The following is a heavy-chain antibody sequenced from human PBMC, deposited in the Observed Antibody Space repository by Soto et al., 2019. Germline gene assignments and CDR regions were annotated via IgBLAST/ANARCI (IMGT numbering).Heavy chain of an antibody. V-gene: IGHV5-51*01. CDR3: GMDV. D-gene: IGHD5-12*01. CDR2: IYPGDSDT. Sequence: PGESLKISCKGSGYSFTSYWIGWVRQMPGKGLEWMGIIYPGDSDTRYSPSFHGQVTISAEDTSVYFCARGGNGYENWPPYYYYGMDVWGQGTTVTVSS. CDR1: GYSFTSYW. J-gene: IGHJ6*02.